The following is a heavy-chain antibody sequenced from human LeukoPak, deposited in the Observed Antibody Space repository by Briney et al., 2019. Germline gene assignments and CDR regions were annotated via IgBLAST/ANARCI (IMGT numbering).Heavy chain of an antibody. CDR2: ITGSGGTT. CDR1: GFTYSSYA. J-gene: IGHJ4*02. D-gene: IGHD1-26*01. CDR3: AKDRRYSGSYSFDY. V-gene: IGHV3-23*01. Sequence: GGSLRLSCAASGFTYSSYAMSWVRQAPGKGLEWVSAITGSGGTTYYAESVKGRFTISRDNSKNTLYLQMNSLRAEDTAVYYCAKDRRYSGSYSFDYWGQGTLVTVSS.